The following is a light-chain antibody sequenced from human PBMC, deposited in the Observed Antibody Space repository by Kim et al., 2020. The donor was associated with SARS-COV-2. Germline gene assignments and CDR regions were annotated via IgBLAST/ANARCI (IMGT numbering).Light chain of an antibody. V-gene: IGLV2-14*03. Sequence: SITISCTGTSSHVGGYNYVSWYQQHPGKAPKLMIYDVSNRPSGVSNRFSGSKSGNTASLTISGLQAEDEADYYCSSYTRSSTLYVFGTGTKVTVL. CDR1: SSHVGGYNY. J-gene: IGLJ1*01. CDR3: SSYTRSSTLYV. CDR2: DVS.